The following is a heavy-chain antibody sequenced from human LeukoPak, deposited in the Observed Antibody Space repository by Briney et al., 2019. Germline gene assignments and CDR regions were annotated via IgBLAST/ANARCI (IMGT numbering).Heavy chain of an antibody. CDR3: ARGVGATYADAFDI. CDR2: ISSGAGSI. CDR1: GFTFSDYE. V-gene: IGHV3-48*03. Sequence: GGSLRLSCTASGFTFSDYEMNWVRPAPGKGLEWVAYISSGAGSIYYADSVKGRFTISRDNAKDSLYLQMNSLRAEDTALYYCARGVGATYADAFDIWGQGTVVTVSP. J-gene: IGHJ3*02. D-gene: IGHD1-26*01.